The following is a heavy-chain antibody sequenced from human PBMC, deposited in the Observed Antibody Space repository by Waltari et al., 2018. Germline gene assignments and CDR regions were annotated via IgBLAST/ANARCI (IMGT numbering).Heavy chain of an antibody. V-gene: IGHV4-59*01. CDR3: ARVVGNEATSIAARQALYYFDY. D-gene: IGHD6-6*01. CDR2: IYYSGST. J-gene: IGHJ4*02. Sequence: QVQLQESGPGLVKPSETLSLTCTVSGGSISSYYWSWIRQPPGKGLEWLGYIYYSGSTNYTPSLKSRVTISVDTSKNQFSRKLSSVTAADTAVYYFARVVGNEATSIAARQALYYFDYWGQGTLVTVSS. CDR1: GGSISSYY.